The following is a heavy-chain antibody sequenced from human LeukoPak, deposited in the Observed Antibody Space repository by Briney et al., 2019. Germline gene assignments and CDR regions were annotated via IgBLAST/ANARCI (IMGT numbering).Heavy chain of an antibody. CDR3: ARDHAGWRWPTGDQAFDI. J-gene: IGHJ3*02. CDR1: GFTFSYYW. Sequence: GGSLRLSCAASGFTFSYYWMHWVRQGPGKGLVWVSRINSDGSSTSYADSVKGRFTISRDNAKNSLYLQMNSLRAEDTAVYYCARDHAGWRWPTGDQAFDIWGQGTMVTVSS. D-gene: IGHD5-24*01. CDR2: INSDGSST. V-gene: IGHV3-74*01.